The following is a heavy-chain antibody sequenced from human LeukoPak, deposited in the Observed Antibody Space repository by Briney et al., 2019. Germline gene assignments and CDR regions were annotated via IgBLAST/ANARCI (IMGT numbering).Heavy chain of an antibody. V-gene: IGHV3-30-3*01. D-gene: IGHD3-22*01. Sequence: GGSLRLSCAASGFTFSSYAMHWVRQAPGKGLEWVAVISCDGSNKYYADSVKGRFTISRDNSKNTLYLQMNSLRAEDTAVYYCAREDRRAFDIWGQGTMVTVSS. CDR3: AREDRRAFDI. J-gene: IGHJ3*02. CDR1: GFTFSSYA. CDR2: ISCDGSNK.